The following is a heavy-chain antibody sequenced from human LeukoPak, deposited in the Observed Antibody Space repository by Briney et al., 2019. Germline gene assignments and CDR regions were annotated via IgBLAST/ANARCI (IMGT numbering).Heavy chain of an antibody. CDR3: AKDPPGTTDV. CDR1: GFTFSNYA. Sequence: GGSLRLSCVASGFTFSNYAMSWVRQAPGKGLEWVSTISGDGGSTYYADSVKGRFTISRDNSKNTLYLQMNSLRAEDTAVYYCAKDPPGTTDVWGKGTTVTVSS. CDR2: ISGDGGST. J-gene: IGHJ6*04. V-gene: IGHV3-23*01. D-gene: IGHD1-7*01.